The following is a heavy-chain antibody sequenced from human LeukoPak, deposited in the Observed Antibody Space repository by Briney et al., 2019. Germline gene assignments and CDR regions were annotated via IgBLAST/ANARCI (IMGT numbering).Heavy chain of an antibody. Sequence: SETLSLTCTVSGGSISSSTYYWGSIRQPPGKGLEWIGSIYSVTTSYNPSPKSRVTISVDTSKNQFSLKLTSVTAADTAVYYCARHFGSSSVSPYDYWGQGTLLTVSS. CDR3: ARHFGSSSVSPYDY. CDR2: IYSVTT. V-gene: IGHV4-39*01. J-gene: IGHJ4*02. D-gene: IGHD6-6*01. CDR1: GGSISSSTYY.